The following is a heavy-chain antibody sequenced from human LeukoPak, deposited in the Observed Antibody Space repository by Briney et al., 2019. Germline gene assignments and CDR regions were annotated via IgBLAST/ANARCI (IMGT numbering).Heavy chain of an antibody. V-gene: IGHV4-34*01. J-gene: IGHJ4*02. CDR2: INHSGST. CDR3: ARGGKVRGVIS. CDR1: GGSFSGYY. Sequence: KPSETLSLTCAVYGGSFSGYYWSWIRQPPGKGLEWIGEINHSGSTNYNPSLKSRVTISVDTSKNQFSLKLSSVTAADTAVYYCARGGKVRGVISWGQGTLVTVSS. D-gene: IGHD3-10*01.